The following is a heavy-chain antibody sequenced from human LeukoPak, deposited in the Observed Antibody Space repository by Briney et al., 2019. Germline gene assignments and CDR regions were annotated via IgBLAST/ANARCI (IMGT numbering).Heavy chain of an antibody. CDR3: AKSWGFIAPDAFDI. D-gene: IGHD3-16*02. Sequence: PGRSLRLSCAASGFAFADYAIHWVRQAPGKGLGWGSGITWNRGRIAYADSLKGRFTISRDNAKNSLYLQMHTLRSEDTALYYCAKSWGFIAPDAFDIWGQGPMVPVS. V-gene: IGHV3-9*01. CDR1: GFAFADYA. CDR2: ITWNRGRI. J-gene: IGHJ3*02.